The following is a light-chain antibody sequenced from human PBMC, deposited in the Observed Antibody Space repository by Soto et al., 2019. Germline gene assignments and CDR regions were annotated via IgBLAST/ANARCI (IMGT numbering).Light chain of an antibody. J-gene: IGKJ4*01. Sequence: DIQMTQSPSSLSASVGDRVTITCQASQDISNYLNWYQQKPGKAPKILIYDASVLEAEVTSRFSGGGSLTHITLTISSLQAEDVATYYCQQFDNLPLTFGGGTKVEMK. V-gene: IGKV1-33*01. CDR1: QDISNY. CDR3: QQFDNLPLT. CDR2: DAS.